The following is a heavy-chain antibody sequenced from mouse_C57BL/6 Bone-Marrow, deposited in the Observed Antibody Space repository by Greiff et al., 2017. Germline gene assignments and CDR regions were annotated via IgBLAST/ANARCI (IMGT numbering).Heavy chain of an antibody. CDR2: INPSTGGT. V-gene: IGHV1-42*01. CDR3: AREGVDWYFDV. J-gene: IGHJ1*03. Sequence: EVMLVESGPELVKPGASVKISCKASGYSFTGYYMNWVKQSPEKSLEWIGEINPSTGGTTYNQKFKAKATLTVDKSSSTAYMQLKSLTSEDSAVYYGAREGVDWYFDVWGTGTTVTVSS. CDR1: GYSFTGYY. D-gene: IGHD1-1*01.